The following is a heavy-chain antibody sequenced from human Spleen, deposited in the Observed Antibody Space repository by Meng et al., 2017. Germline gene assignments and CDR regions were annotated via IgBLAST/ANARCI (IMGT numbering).Heavy chain of an antibody. V-gene: IGHV3-9*01. CDR2: ISWNSGSI. CDR1: GFTFDDYA. D-gene: IGHD6-13*01. Sequence: SLKISCAASGFTFDDYAMHWVRQAPGKGLEWVSGISWNSGSIGYADSVKGRFTISRDNAKNSLYLQMNSLRAEDTALYYCARAAKKSSWYGGVHFDYWGQGTLVTVSS. J-gene: IGHJ4*02. CDR3: ARAAKKSSWYGGVHFDY.